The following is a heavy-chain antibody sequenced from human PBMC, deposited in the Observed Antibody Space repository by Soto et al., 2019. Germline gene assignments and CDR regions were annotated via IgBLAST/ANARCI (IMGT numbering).Heavy chain of an antibody. Sequence: ASVKVSCKASGYRFTGYGLHWVRQAPGQGLEWMGGIIPIFGTANYAQKFQGRVTITADESTSTAYMELSSLRSEDTAVYYCARVSDSSGYLSFNYWGQGTLVTVSS. CDR1: GYRFTGYG. J-gene: IGHJ4*02. V-gene: IGHV1-69*13. CDR3: ARVSDSSGYLSFNY. CDR2: IIPIFGTA. D-gene: IGHD3-22*01.